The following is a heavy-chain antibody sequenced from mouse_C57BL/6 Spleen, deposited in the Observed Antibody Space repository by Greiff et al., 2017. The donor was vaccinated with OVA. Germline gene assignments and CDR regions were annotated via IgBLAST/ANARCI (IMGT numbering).Heavy chain of an antibody. J-gene: IGHJ2*01. V-gene: IGHV1-50*01. CDR2: IDPSDSYT. Sequence: QVQLQQPGAELVKPGASVKLSCKASGYTFTSYWMQWVKQRPGQGLEWIGEIDPSDSYTNYNQKFKGKATLTVDTSSSTAYMQLSSLTSEDSAVYYCARRSRDYYFDYWGQGATLTVSS. CDR1: GYTFTSYW. CDR3: ARRSRDYYFDY.